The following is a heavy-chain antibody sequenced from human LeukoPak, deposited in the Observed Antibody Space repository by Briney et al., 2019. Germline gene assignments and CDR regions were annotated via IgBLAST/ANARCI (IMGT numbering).Heavy chain of an antibody. CDR3: ARGVWAPFDS. CDR1: GFSLSNYW. CDR2: IKQDGSEK. V-gene: IGHV3-7*01. D-gene: IGHD7-27*01. Sequence: GGSLRLSCAASGFSLSNYWMNWVRQAPGKGLEWVANIKQDGSEKNYVDSVKGRFSISRDNAKNSLILQMNSLRDEDTAVYYCARGVWAPFDSWGQGTPVSVSS. J-gene: IGHJ4*02.